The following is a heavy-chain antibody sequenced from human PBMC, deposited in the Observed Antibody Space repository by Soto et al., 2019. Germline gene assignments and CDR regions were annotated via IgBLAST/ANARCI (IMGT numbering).Heavy chain of an antibody. CDR2: ISSSSSTI. Sequence: VGSLRLSCAASGFTFSSYSMNWVRQAPGKGLEWVSYISSSSSTIYYADSVKGRFTISRDNAKNSLYLQMNSLRDEDTAVYYCARGPYYGSGSYVFGMDVWGQGTTVTVSS. CDR3: ARGPYYGSGSYVFGMDV. D-gene: IGHD3-10*01. CDR1: GFTFSSYS. V-gene: IGHV3-48*02. J-gene: IGHJ6*02.